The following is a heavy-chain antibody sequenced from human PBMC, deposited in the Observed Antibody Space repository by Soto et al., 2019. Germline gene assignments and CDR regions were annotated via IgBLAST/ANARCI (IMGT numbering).Heavy chain of an antibody. CDR3: ARQIYDSDTGPNFQYYFDS. CDR2: IDPSDSQT. D-gene: IGHD3-22*01. Sequence: PGESLKISFKGSGYSFAGYWITCVRQKPGKGLEWMGRIDPSDSQTYYSPSFRGHVTISVTKSITTVFLQWSRLRASGTAMYYCARQIYDSDTGPNFQYYFDSWGEGTPVTVSS. CDR1: GYSFAGYW. J-gene: IGHJ4*02. V-gene: IGHV5-10-1*01.